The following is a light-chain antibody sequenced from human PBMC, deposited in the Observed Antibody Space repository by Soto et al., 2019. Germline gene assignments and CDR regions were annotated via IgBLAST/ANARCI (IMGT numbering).Light chain of an antibody. J-gene: IGKJ1*01. CDR2: GAS. CDR1: QSVSSSD. Sequence: EIVLTQSPGTLSLSPGERATLSCRASQSVSSSDLAWYQQKPGQAPRPLIYGASSRAIGIPDRFSGSGSGTDFTLTISRLETEDFAVYYCQQYGSSPWPFGQGTKVAIK. V-gene: IGKV3-20*01. CDR3: QQYGSSPWP.